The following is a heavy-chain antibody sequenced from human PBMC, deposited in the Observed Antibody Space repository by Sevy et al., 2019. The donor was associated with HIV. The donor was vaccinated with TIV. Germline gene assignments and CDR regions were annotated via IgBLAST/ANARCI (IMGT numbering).Heavy chain of an antibody. V-gene: IGHV1-2*02. CDR3: AREENYYYYGMDV. CDR1: GYTFTGYY. J-gene: IGHJ6*02. CDR2: INPNSGGT. Sequence: ASVKVSCKASGYTFTGYYMHWVRQAPGQGLEWMGWINPNSGGTNYAQKFQGRVTMTRDTSISTAYMELGRLRSDDTAVYYCAREENYYYYGMDVWGQGTTVTVSS.